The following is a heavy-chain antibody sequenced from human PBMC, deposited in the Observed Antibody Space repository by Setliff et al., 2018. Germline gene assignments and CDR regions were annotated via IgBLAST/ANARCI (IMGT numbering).Heavy chain of an antibody. V-gene: IGHV3-15*07. J-gene: IGHJ3*02. CDR2: SKSKTAGGAI. CDR1: GFTFSYAW. Sequence: GEYLRLYCAASGFTFSYAWMHWVRQAPGKGLEWVGRSKSKTAGGAIDYAAPVKGRFTISRDDSKNKLYLQMNSLKTEDTAVYYCTTDPSATFGGVIGAAFDMWGQGTMVTVSS. CDR3: TTDPSATFGGVIGAAFDM. D-gene: IGHD3-16*01.